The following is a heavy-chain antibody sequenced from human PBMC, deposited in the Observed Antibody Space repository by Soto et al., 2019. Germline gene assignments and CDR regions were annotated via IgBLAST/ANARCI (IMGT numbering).Heavy chain of an antibody. CDR3: ARGLIVVVPAAVLPSWFDP. CDR1: GGSISGSTSDFY. V-gene: IGHV4-61*08. Sequence: SETLSLTCTVSGGSISGSTSDFYWSWIRQAPGKGLEWIGHVSHSGSTDYNPSLKSRVTISVDTSKTQFSLKLSSVTAADTAVYYCARGLIVVVPAAVLPSWFDPWGQGTLVTVSS. D-gene: IGHD2-2*01. J-gene: IGHJ5*02. CDR2: VSHSGST.